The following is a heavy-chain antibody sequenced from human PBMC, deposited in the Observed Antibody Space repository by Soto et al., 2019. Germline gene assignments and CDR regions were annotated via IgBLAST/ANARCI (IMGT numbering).Heavy chain of an antibody. CDR1: GFSLTTSGVG. D-gene: IGHD3-3*01. CDR3: SHRILRTVFGLVTTTAIYFDF. CDR2: IFWDDDK. Sequence: QITLNESGPTVVKPAETLTLTCTFSGFSLTTSGVGVGWIRQSPGKAPEWLALIFWDDDKRYSASLNRRITIPNVTSNNQVVLTMSSVDPADTATYYCSHRILRTVFGLVTTTAIYFDFWGQGTPVVVSS. V-gene: IGHV2-5*02. J-gene: IGHJ4*02.